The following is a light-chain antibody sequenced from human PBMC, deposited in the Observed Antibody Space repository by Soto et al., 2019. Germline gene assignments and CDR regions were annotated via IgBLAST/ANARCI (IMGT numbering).Light chain of an antibody. V-gene: IGKV1-5*03. J-gene: IGKJ1*01. CDR1: QSISSW. Sequence: DLQMTQSPSTLSASVGDRVTITCRASQSISSWLAWYQQKPGKAPKLLIYKASSLESGVPSRFSGSGSRTEFTLTISSLQPDDFATYYCQPYNSYSWTFGQGTKVEIK. CDR2: KAS. CDR3: QPYNSYSWT.